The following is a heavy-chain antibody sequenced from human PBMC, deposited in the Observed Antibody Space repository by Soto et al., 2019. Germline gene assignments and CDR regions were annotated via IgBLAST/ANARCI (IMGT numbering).Heavy chain of an antibody. D-gene: IGHD6-19*01. CDR3: ARVGSGWWYFDY. J-gene: IGHJ4*02. Sequence: SETLSLTCTVSGDSISSSSYYWGWIRQPPGKGLEWIGSIYYSGSTYYNPSLKSRVTISVDTSKNQFSLKLTSVTAADTAVYYCARVGSGWWYFDYWGQGTLVTVSS. V-gene: IGHV4-39*07. CDR2: IYYSGST. CDR1: GDSISSSSYY.